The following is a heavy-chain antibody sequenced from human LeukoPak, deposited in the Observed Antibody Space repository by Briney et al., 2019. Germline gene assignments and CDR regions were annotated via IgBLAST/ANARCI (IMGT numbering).Heavy chain of an antibody. Sequence: KESGPTLVKPTQTLTLTCTFSGFSLSTTGVGVGWIRQPPGKALDWLALIYWDDDKRYSPSLKSRLTITKDTSKNQVVLTMTNMDPVDLPKYYCAPRRGSSDSTGYYSGHFDYWGQGTLVTVSS. V-gene: IGHV2-5*02. CDR3: APRRGSSDSTGYYSGHFDY. CDR2: IYWDDDK. D-gene: IGHD3-22*01. J-gene: IGHJ4*02. CDR1: GFSLSTTGVG.